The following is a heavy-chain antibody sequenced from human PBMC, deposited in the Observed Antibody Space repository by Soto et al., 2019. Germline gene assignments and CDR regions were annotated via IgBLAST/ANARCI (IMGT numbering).Heavy chain of an antibody. Sequence: GGSLRLSCAASGFTFSSYSMNWVRQAPGKGLERVTSISSSSSYIYYADSVKGRFTISRDNAKNSLYLQMNSLRAEDTAVYYCARSDLLRFLEWLLDPDAFDIWGQGTMVTVSS. CDR2: ISSSSSYI. V-gene: IGHV3-21*01. J-gene: IGHJ3*02. CDR3: ARSDLLRFLEWLLDPDAFDI. D-gene: IGHD3-3*01. CDR1: GFTFSSYS.